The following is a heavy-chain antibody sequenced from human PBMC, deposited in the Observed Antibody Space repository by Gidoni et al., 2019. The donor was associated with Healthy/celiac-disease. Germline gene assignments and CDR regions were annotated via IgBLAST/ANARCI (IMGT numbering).Heavy chain of an antibody. Sequence: EVQLVESGGGLVQPGGSLRLSCAASGFTFSSYEMNWVRQAPGKGLEWVSYISSSGSTIYYADSVKGRFTISRDNAKNSLYLQMNSLRAEDTAVYYCARGMGVTTFDYWGQGTLVTVSS. D-gene: IGHD4-17*01. J-gene: IGHJ4*02. CDR3: ARGMGVTTFDY. CDR1: GFTFSSYE. V-gene: IGHV3-48*03. CDR2: ISSSGSTI.